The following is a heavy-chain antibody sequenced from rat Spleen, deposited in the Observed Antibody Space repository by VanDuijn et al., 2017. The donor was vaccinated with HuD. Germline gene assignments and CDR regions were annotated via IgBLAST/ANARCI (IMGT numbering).Heavy chain of an antibody. V-gene: IGHV4-2*01. CDR3: ARHITTLDY. J-gene: IGHJ2*01. Sequence: EVKLVESGGGLVHPGRSLKLSCAVSGFNFDDYWMSWVRQAPGKGLDWIASINNDSSTIYYPASVKDRFTISRDNAENTVYLQMSRLGSEDTAIYYCARHITTLDYWGPGVMVTVSS. D-gene: IGHD1-10*01. CDR2: INNDSSTI. CDR1: GFNFDDYW.